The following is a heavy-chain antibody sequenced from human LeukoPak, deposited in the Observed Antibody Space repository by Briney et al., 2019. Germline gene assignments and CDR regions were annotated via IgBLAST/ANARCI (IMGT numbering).Heavy chain of an antibody. V-gene: IGHV4-34*01. Sequence: SETLSLTSAVYGGSFSDYYWSWIRQPPGKGLEWVGEINHSGSSNYNPSLKSRVTISVDTSRNQFSLKLRSVTAADTAVYYCARAGGKSTSWNFWFDPWGQGTLVTVSS. D-gene: IGHD6-13*01. CDR1: GGSFSDYY. CDR2: INHSGSS. J-gene: IGHJ5*02. CDR3: ARAGGKSTSWNFWFDP.